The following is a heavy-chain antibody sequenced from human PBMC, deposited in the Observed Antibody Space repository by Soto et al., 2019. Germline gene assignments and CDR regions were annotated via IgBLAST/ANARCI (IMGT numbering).Heavy chain of an antibody. CDR3: AKGELTGSKEGWDS. V-gene: IGHV3-23*01. CDR1: GFTFSSYA. CDR2: ISGSGDGT. J-gene: IGHJ4*02. D-gene: IGHD3-9*01. Sequence: EVQLLESGGGLVQPGGSLRLSCAASGFTFSSYAMSWVRQAPGKGLECVSSISGSGDGTYYADSMKGRFTISRDNSKNTLYLQMNSLSAEDTAVYYCAKGELTGSKEGWDSWGQGTLVTVSS.